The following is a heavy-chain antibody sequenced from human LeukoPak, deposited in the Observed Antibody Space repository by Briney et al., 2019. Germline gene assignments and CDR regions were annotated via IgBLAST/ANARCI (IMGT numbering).Heavy chain of an antibody. D-gene: IGHD5-24*01. CDR3: ARGLVQRWLQFRSGALGAFDI. V-gene: IGHV4-34*01. CDR1: GGSFSGYY. CDR2: INHSGST. Sequence: SETLSLTCAVYGGSFSGYYWSWIRQPPGKGLEWIGEINHSGSTNCNPSLKSRVTISVDTSKNQFSLKLSSVTAADTAVYYCARGLVQRWLQFRSGALGAFDIWGQGTMVTVSS. J-gene: IGHJ3*02.